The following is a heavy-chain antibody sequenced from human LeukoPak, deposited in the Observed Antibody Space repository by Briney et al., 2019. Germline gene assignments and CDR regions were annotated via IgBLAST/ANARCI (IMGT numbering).Heavy chain of an antibody. CDR2: IYYSGST. V-gene: IGHV4-39*01. Sequence: KPSETLSLTCTVSGGSISSSSYYWGWIRQPPGKGLEWIGSIYYSGSTYYNPSLKSRVTISVDTSKNQFSLKLSSVTAADTAVYYCARWGITIDPNDYWGQGTLVTVSS. CDR3: ARWGITIDPNDY. D-gene: IGHD3-3*01. J-gene: IGHJ4*02. CDR1: GGSISSSSYY.